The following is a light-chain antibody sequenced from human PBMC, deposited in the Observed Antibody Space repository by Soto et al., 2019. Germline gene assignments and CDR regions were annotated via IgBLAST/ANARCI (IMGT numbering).Light chain of an antibody. Sequence: DIVMTQTPLSLSVTPGQPASISCQSSQRLLLSYGKNYLYWYLQEAGQPPQLLIYEVSSRFSGVSDRIRGSGSGIYFSLKISRVGAEDVGIYYFMQSLRLTIFGQGNKLDI. CDR1: QRLLLSYGKNY. V-gene: IGKV2D-29*01. J-gene: IGKJ2*01. CDR3: MQSLRLTI. CDR2: EVS.